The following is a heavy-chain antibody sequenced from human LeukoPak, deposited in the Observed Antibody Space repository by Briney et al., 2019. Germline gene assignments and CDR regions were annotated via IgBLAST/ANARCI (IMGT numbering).Heavy chain of an antibody. CDR3: AKFSSGFWSHFDY. J-gene: IGHJ4*02. D-gene: IGHD3-3*01. Sequence: PGGSLRLSCAAPGFTFSSYAMSWVRQAPGKGLEWVSAISGSGGSTYYADSVKGRFTISRDNSKNTLYLQMNSLRAEGTAVYYCAKFSSGFWSHFDYWGQGTLVTVSS. CDR2: ISGSGGST. V-gene: IGHV3-23*01. CDR1: GFTFSSYA.